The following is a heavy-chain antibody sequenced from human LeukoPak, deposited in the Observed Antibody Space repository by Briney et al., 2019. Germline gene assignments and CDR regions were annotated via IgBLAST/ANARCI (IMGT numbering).Heavy chain of an antibody. CDR1: GGSFSSSSYY. D-gene: IGHD6-19*01. CDR3: ARIAVAVQQFYYVDC. Sequence: SETLSLTCTVSGGSFSSSSYYCGWVPQPPGKGLEWIGTIYYSGSTYYNPSLKSRATISGDTSKNQFSLKLSSVTAADTALYYCARIAVAVQQFYYVDCWGRGTLVTVSS. CDR2: IYYSGST. J-gene: IGHJ4*02. V-gene: IGHV4-39*01.